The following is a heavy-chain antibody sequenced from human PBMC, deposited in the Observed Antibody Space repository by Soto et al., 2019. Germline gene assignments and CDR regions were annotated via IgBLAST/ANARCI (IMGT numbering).Heavy chain of an antibody. D-gene: IGHD6-13*01. Sequence: QLQLQESGSGLVKPSQTLSLTCAVSGGSISSGGYSWSWIQQPPGKGLEWFGYIYHSGSTYYNPSLKSRVTMSVDRSKNQFSLKLSSVTAADTAVYYCARGPAPYSSSWYGGYRGFDPWGQGTLVTVSS. CDR1: GGSISSGGYS. CDR3: ARGPAPYSSSWYGGYRGFDP. CDR2: IYHSGST. J-gene: IGHJ5*02. V-gene: IGHV4-30-2*01.